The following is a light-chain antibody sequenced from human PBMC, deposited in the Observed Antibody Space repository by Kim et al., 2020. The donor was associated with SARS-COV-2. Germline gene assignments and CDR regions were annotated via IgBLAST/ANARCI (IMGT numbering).Light chain of an antibody. V-gene: IGLV3-1*01. J-gene: IGLJ1*01. Sequence: SPGPTASIACSGDKLGDKYACWYQQQPGQSPVLVIYQDSKRPSGIPERFSGSNSGNTATLTISGPQAMDEADYYCQAWDSSTPYVFGTGTKVTVL. CDR2: QDS. CDR3: QAWDSSTPYV. CDR1: KLGDKY.